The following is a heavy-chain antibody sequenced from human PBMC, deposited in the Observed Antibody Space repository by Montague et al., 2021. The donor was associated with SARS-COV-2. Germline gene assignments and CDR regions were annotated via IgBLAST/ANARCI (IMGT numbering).Heavy chain of an antibody. CDR3: ASGRMVPYSSSWTTLYYYYGMDV. CDR2: TYYRSKWYN. J-gene: IGHJ6*02. CDR1: GDSVSSNSAA. V-gene: IGHV6-1*01. Sequence: CAISGDSVSSNSAAWNWIRQSPPRGLEWLGRTYYRSKWYNDYAVSVKXRITINPDTSKNQFSLQLNSVTPEDTAVYYCASGRMVPYSSSWTTLYYYYGMDVWGQGTTVTVS. D-gene: IGHD6-13*01.